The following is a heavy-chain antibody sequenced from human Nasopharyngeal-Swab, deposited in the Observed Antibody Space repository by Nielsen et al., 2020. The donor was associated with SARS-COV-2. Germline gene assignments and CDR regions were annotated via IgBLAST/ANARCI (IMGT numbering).Heavy chain of an antibody. Sequence: GESLKISCAASGFTFSSYGMYWVRQAPGKGLEWVAVISYDGSNKYYADSVKGRFTISRDNSKNTLYLQMNSLRSEDTAVYYCATGVAVAGTPHSYYYYYYMDVWGKGTTVTVTS. CDR3: ATGVAVAGTPHSYYYYYYMDV. V-gene: IGHV3-30*03. D-gene: IGHD6-19*01. CDR2: ISYDGSNK. CDR1: GFTFSSYG. J-gene: IGHJ6*03.